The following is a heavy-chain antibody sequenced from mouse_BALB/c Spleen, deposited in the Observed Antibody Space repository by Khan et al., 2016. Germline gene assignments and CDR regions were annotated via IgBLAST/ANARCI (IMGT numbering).Heavy chain of an antibody. Sequence: EVELVESGGGLVKPGGSLKLSGAASGFTFSDYYMYWVRQTPEKRLEWVATISDGGSYTYYPDSVKGRFTISRDNAKNNLYLQMSSLKSEDTAMYYCASDDRWFTYWGQGTLVTVSA. V-gene: IGHV5-4*02. CDR1: GFTFSDYY. D-gene: IGHD2-14*01. CDR2: ISDGGSYT. J-gene: IGHJ3*01. CDR3: ASDDRWFTY.